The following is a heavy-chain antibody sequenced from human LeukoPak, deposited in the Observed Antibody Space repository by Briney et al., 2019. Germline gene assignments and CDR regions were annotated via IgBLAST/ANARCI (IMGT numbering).Heavy chain of an antibody. V-gene: IGHV3-23*01. CDR1: GFTFSSYD. CDR3: ARDEGLLAVAGFWVSAFDI. D-gene: IGHD6-19*01. CDR2: ISGSGGST. Sequence: GGSLRLSCAASGFTFSSYDMSWVRQAPGKGLEWVSAISGSGGSTYYADSVKGRFTISRDNANNSLYLQMNSLRAEDTAVYYCARDEGLLAVAGFWVSAFDIWGQGTMVTVSS. J-gene: IGHJ3*02.